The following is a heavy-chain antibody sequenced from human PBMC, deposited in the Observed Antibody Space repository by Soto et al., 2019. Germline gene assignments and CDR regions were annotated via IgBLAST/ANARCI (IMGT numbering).Heavy chain of an antibody. V-gene: IGHV2-5*02. CDR1: GFSLSTSGVG. CDR2: IYWDDDK. CDR3: AHRQANCISTSCHYVYFDY. D-gene: IGHD2-2*01. J-gene: IGHJ4*02. Sequence: SGPTLVNPTQTLTLTCTFSGFSLSTSGVGVGWIRQPPGKALEWLALIYWDDDKRYSPSLKSRLTITKDTSKNQVVLTMTNMDPVDTATYYCAHRQANCISTSCHYVYFDYWGQGTLVTVSS.